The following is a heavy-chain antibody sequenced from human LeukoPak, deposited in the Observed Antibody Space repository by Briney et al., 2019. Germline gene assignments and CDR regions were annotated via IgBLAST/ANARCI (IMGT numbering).Heavy chain of an antibody. Sequence: ASVKVSCEASGYTFTSYGISWVRQAPGQGLEWMGSISPYNGNTNYAQKIQGRVTMTTDTSTSTAYMELRSLRSDDTAVYYCARDQYDYVWGSYRPYFDYWSQGTLVTVSS. CDR3: ARDQYDYVWGSYRPYFDY. CDR2: ISPYNGNT. J-gene: IGHJ4*02. CDR1: GYTFTSYG. D-gene: IGHD3-16*02. V-gene: IGHV1-18*01.